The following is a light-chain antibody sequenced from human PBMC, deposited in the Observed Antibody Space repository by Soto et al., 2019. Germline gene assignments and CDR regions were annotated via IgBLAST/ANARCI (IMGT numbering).Light chain of an antibody. CDR1: QSVYSN. J-gene: IGKJ4*01. CDR3: QQYNNWPPVT. Sequence: EIVMTQSPATLSVSPGERATLSCRASQSVYSNLAWYQQKPGQAPRLLIYGASTRATGIPARFSGSGAGTEFTLTISSLQSEDSAGYYCQQYNNWPPVTFGGGTKVEIK. V-gene: IGKV3D-15*01. CDR2: GAS.